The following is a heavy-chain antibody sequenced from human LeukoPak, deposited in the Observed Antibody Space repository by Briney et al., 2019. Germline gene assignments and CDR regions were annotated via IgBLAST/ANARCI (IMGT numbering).Heavy chain of an antibody. Sequence: GGSLRLSCAASGFTFDDYGMSWVRQAPGKGLEWVSGINWNGGSTGYVDSVKGRFTISRDNAKNSLYLQMNSLRAEDTALYYCARASTLYDSSGYYSNWFDPWGQGTLVTVSS. CDR2: INWNGGST. CDR3: ARASTLYDSSGYYSNWFDP. J-gene: IGHJ5*02. V-gene: IGHV3-20*04. CDR1: GFTFDDYG. D-gene: IGHD3-22*01.